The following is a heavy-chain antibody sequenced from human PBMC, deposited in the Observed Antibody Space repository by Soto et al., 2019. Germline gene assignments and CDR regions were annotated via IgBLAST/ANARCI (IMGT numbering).Heavy chain of an antibody. V-gene: IGHV4-39*01. D-gene: IGHD7-27*01. J-gene: IGHJ3*02. CDR2: IYYSGST. Sequence: SETLSLTCTVSGGSISSSSYYWGWIRQPPGKGLEWIGSIYYSGSTYYNPSLKSRVTITVDTSKNQFALKLSSVTAADTAVYYCARPQAGEGDAFDIWGQGTTVTVSS. CDR3: ARPQAGEGDAFDI. CDR1: GGSISSSSYY.